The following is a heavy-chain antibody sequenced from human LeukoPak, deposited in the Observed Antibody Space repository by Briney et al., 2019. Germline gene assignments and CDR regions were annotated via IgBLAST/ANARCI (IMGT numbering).Heavy chain of an antibody. CDR1: GFIFSSYA. CDR2: IGGSGGST. D-gene: IGHD3-10*01. Sequence: AGGSLRLSCAASGFIFSSYAVSWVRQAPGKGLEWVSAIGGSGGSTYYADSVKGRFTISRDNSKNTLSLQMNSLRAEDTAVYYCAKVHLVWFGELFYADYWGQGTLVTVSS. J-gene: IGHJ4*02. V-gene: IGHV3-23*01. CDR3: AKVHLVWFGELFYADY.